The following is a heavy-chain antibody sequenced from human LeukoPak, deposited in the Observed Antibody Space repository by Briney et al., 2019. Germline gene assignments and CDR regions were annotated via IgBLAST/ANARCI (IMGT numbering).Heavy chain of an antibody. V-gene: IGHV3-7*03. Sequence: PGGSLRLSCAASGFTFSSYWMSWVRQAPGKGLEWVANIKQDGSEKYYVDSVKGRFTISRDNSKNTLFLRMNSLRAEDTAVYYCANQGVSGRGWFDPWGQGTLVTVSS. CDR1: GFTFSSYW. CDR2: IKQDGSEK. J-gene: IGHJ5*02. CDR3: ANQGVSGRGWFDP. D-gene: IGHD3-10*01.